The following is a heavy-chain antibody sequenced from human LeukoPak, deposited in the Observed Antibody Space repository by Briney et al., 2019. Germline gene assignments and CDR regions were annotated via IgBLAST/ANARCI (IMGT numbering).Heavy chain of an antibody. V-gene: IGHV3-74*01. D-gene: IGHD4-17*01. Sequence: GGSLRLSCAASGFTFNIYWMHWVRQAPGKGLVWVSRINSDGTGTTYADSVKGRFTISRDNAKNSLYLLMNSLRAEDTAVYYCARDPFRRGLRSFDYWGQGTLVTVSS. J-gene: IGHJ4*02. CDR2: INSDGTGT. CDR1: GFTFNIYW. CDR3: ARDPFRRGLRSFDY.